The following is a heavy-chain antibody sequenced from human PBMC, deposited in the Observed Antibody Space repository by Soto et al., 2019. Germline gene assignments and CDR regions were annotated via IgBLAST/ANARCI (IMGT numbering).Heavy chain of an antibody. CDR2: ILPMFDRP. Sequence: QVQLVQSETEVKKPGSAVRVSCKASGGTFNTYAMNLVRQAPGQGLEWMGGILPMFDRPRYAQKFQGRVTITVDEPTTTAYMELSSLRSDDTAVYYCTRSIGSGGVIGGFDYWGQGTLVTVSS. CDR1: GGTFNTYA. CDR3: TRSIGSGGVIGGFDY. V-gene: IGHV1-69*01. J-gene: IGHJ4*02. D-gene: IGHD3-16*02.